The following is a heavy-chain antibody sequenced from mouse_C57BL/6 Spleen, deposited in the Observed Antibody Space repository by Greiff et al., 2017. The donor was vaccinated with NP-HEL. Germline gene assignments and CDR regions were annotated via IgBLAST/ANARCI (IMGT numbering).Heavy chain of an antibody. CDR1: GFTFSDYG. CDR2: ISSGSSTI. V-gene: IGHV5-17*01. D-gene: IGHD3-1*01. CDR3: ARHGPGGSMDY. J-gene: IGHJ4*01. Sequence: EVQLVESGGGLVKPGGSLKLSCAASGFTFSDYGMHWVRQAPEKGLEWVAYISSGSSTIYYADTVKGRFTISRDNAKNTLFLQMTSLRSEDTAMYYCARHGPGGSMDYWGQGTSVTVSS.